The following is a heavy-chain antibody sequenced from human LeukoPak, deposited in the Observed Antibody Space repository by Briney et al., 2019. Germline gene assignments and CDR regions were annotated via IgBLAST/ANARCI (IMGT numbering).Heavy chain of an antibody. CDR2: IYYSGST. J-gene: IGHJ2*01. CDR1: GGSISSSSYY. V-gene: IGHV4-39*07. CDR3: ARVVYRGYSSGWSLWYFDL. Sequence: SETLSLTCTVSGGSISSSSYYWGWIRQPPGKGLEWIGSIYYSGSTYYNPSLKSRVTISVDTSKNQFSLKLSSVTAADTAVYYCARVVYRGYSSGWSLWYFDLWGRGTLVTVSS. D-gene: IGHD6-19*01.